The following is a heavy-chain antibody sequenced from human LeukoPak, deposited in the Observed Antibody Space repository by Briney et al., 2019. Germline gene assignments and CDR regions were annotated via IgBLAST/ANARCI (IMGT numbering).Heavy chain of an antibody. Sequence: GGSLRLSCAASGFTLSSYGMHWVRQAPGKGLEWVAVISYDGSNKYYADSVKGRFTISRDNSKNTLYLQMNSLRAEDTAVYYCAKDVREIVVVVAATRIAVAGTFDYWGQGTLVTVSS. V-gene: IGHV3-30*18. CDR1: GFTLSSYG. J-gene: IGHJ4*02. CDR3: AKDVREIVVVVAATRIAVAGTFDY. CDR2: ISYDGSNK. D-gene: IGHD2-15*01.